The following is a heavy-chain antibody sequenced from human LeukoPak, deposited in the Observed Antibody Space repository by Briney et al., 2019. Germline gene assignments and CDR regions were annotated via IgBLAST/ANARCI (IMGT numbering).Heavy chain of an antibody. CDR3: ASSAVAGGEYYFDY. V-gene: IGHV4-59*01. J-gene: IGHJ4*02. CDR2: IYYSGST. D-gene: IGHD6-19*01. Sequence: PSETLSLTCTVSGGPISSYYWSWIRQPPGKGLEWIGYIYYSGSTNYNPSLKSRVTISVDTSKNQFSLKLSSVTAADTAVYYCASSAVAGGEYYFDYWGQGTLVTVSS. CDR1: GGPISSYY.